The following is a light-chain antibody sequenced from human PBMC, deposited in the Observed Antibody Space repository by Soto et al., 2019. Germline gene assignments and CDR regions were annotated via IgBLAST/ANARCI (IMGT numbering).Light chain of an antibody. Sequence: EIVLTQSPGTLSLSPGERATLSCRASQSVSSSYLAWYQQKPGQAPRLLINGASSRATGIPDRFSGSGSGPDFTLTISRLEPEDFAVYYCQQYDTSPPSTFGQGTRLEIK. V-gene: IGKV3-20*01. CDR3: QQYDTSPPST. J-gene: IGKJ5*01. CDR1: QSVSSSY. CDR2: GAS.